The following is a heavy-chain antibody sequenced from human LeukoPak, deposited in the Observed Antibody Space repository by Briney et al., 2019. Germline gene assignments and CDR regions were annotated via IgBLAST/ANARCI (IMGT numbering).Heavy chain of an antibody. CDR2: IYYSGST. J-gene: IGHJ4*02. V-gene: IGHV4-30-4*01. CDR3: ARHLGYCSISSCYGRDDY. CDR1: GGSISSGDYY. Sequence: PSETLSLTCTVSGGSISSGDYYWSWIRQPPGKGLEWIGYIYYSGSTYQNPSLKSRVTISVDTSKNQLSLKMSSVTAADTAVYYCARHLGYCSISSCYGRDDYWGQGTLVTVSS. D-gene: IGHD2-2*01.